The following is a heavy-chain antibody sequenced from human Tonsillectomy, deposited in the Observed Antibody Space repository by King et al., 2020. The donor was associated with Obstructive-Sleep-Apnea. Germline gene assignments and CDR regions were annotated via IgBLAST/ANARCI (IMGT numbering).Heavy chain of an antibody. J-gene: IGHJ5*02. D-gene: IGHD5-12*01. CDR1: GGSISSGDYY. Sequence: VPLQESGPGLVKPSQTLSLTCTVSGGSISSGDYYWSWIRQPPGKGLEWIGYIYYSGSTYYNPSLKSRVTISVDTSKNQFSLKLSSVTAADTAVYYCARALDIVATTNWFDPWGQGTLVTVSS. CDR2: IYYSGST. V-gene: IGHV4-30-4*01. CDR3: ARALDIVATTNWFDP.